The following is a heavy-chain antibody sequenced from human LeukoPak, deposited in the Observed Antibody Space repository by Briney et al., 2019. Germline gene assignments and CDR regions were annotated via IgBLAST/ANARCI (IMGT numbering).Heavy chain of an antibody. V-gene: IGHV1-2*02. J-gene: IGHJ4*02. CDR2: INPNSGGT. Sequence: ASVKVSCKASGYTFTGYYMHWVRQAPGQGLEWMGWINPNSGGTNYAQKFQGRVTMTRDTSISTAYMELSRLRSDDTAVYYCERGWDFWSGYYILDFDYWGQGTLVTVSS. CDR3: ERGWDFWSGYYILDFDY. D-gene: IGHD3-3*01. CDR1: GYTFTGYY.